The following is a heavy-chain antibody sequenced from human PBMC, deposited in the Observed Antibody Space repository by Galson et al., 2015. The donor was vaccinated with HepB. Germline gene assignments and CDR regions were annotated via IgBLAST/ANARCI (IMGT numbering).Heavy chain of an antibody. CDR3: ARSGGSGSYQIFDY. D-gene: IGHD3-10*01. Sequence: SVKVSCKASGYTFTSYAMHWVRQAPGQRLEWMGWINAGNGNTKYSQKFQGRVTITRDTSASTAYMELGSLRSDDSAVYYCARSGGSGSYQIFDYWGQGTLVTVSP. V-gene: IGHV1-3*01. CDR1: GYTFTSYA. J-gene: IGHJ4*02. CDR2: INAGNGNT.